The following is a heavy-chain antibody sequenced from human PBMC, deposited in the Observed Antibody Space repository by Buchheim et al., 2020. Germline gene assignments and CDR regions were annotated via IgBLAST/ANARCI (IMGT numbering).Heavy chain of an antibody. Sequence: EVQLLESGGGLVQPGGSLRLSCAASGFTFSSYAMSWVRQAPGKGLEWVSAISGSGGSTYYADSVKGRFTISRDNSKNPLYLQMNSLRAEDTAVYYCAKDKRPEWELLGDYFDYWGQGTL. CDR2: ISGSGGST. CDR3: AKDKRPEWELLGDYFDY. V-gene: IGHV3-23*01. D-gene: IGHD1-26*01. CDR1: GFTFSSYA. J-gene: IGHJ4*02.